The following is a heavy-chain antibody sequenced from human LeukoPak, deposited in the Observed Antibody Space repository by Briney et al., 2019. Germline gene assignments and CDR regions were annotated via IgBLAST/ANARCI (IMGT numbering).Heavy chain of an antibody. Sequence: GGSLRLSCAASGFTVSANYMSWVRQAPGKGLVWLSVGYSDDTDEYTYYAESVKGRFTISRDNSKNSLYLQMNTLRAEDTAVYYCAKVPYYYYGPGSFSFDYWGQGTLVTVSS. V-gene: IGHV3-66*01. CDR3: AKVPYYYYGPGSFSFDY. J-gene: IGHJ4*02. D-gene: IGHD3-10*01. CDR2: GYSDDTDEYT. CDR1: GFTVSANY.